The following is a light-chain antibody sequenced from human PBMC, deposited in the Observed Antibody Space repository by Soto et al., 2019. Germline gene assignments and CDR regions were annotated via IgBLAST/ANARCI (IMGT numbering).Light chain of an antibody. CDR3: QQYGSSPGT. Sequence: EIVLTQSPGTLSLSPGARVTLSCRASQSVTRNYLAWYQQKPGQAPRLLIYGASSRATGIPDRFSGSGSGTDFSLNVSRLEPEDFAVYYCQQYGSSPGTFGGGTKVEI. CDR1: QSVTRNY. V-gene: IGKV3-20*01. CDR2: GAS. J-gene: IGKJ4*01.